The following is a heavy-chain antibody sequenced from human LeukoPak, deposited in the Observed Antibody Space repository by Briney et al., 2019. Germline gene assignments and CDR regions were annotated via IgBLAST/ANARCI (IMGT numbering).Heavy chain of an antibody. D-gene: IGHD6-13*01. CDR3: AKPAAAGDFDY. Sequence: GGSLRLSCAASGCSFSNVAMTWVRQAPGKGLDWVSTISISGDKTYYADSVKGRFTVSRDNSKNTLFLQMNSLRAEDTAVYYCAKPAAAGDFDYWGQGTLVTVSS. V-gene: IGHV3-23*01. CDR1: GCSFSNVA. J-gene: IGHJ4*02. CDR2: ISISGDKT.